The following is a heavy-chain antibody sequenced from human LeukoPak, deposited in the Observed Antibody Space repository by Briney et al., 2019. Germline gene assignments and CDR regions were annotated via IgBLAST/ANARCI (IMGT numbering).Heavy chain of an antibody. D-gene: IGHD5-12*01. CDR3: APSGSGPLSPYYFDY. J-gene: IGHJ4*02. V-gene: IGHV1-2*02. CDR2: INPKSGGR. CDR1: GYTFTGYY. Sequence: ASVKVSCKASGYTFTGYYVHWVRQAPGQGLEWMGWINPKSGGRKYAQKFQGRVSMTRDTSISTAYMELARLRSDDTAVYYCAPSGSGPLSPYYFDYWGQGTLVTVSS.